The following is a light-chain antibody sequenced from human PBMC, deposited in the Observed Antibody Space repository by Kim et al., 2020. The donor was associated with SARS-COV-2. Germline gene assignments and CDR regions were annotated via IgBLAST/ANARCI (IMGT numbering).Light chain of an antibody. CDR1: QSVSNSF. CDR3: QQYGTSPWT. Sequence: EIVLTQSPGTLSLSPGERATLSCRASQSVSNSFLAWYQQKSGQAPRLLIYGASSRATDIPDRFSGSGSGTDFTLTISRLEPEDFAVYYCQQYGTSPWTFGQGTKVDIK. J-gene: IGKJ1*01. V-gene: IGKV3-20*01. CDR2: GAS.